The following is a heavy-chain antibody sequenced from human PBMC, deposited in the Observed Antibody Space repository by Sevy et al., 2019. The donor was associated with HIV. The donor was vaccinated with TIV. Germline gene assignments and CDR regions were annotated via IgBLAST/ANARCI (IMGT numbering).Heavy chain of an antibody. CDR3: ARGYYYDGNGDDAFDI. Sequence: ASVKVSCKASGYTFTSYDINWVRQATGQGLEWMGWMNPNSGGRGYAQKFQGRVTMTRDTSISTAYMELSSLRSQDTAVYYCARGYYYDGNGDDAFDIWGQGTMVTVSS. CDR2: MNPNSGGR. J-gene: IGHJ3*02. V-gene: IGHV1-8*01. CDR1: GYTFTSYD. D-gene: IGHD3-22*01.